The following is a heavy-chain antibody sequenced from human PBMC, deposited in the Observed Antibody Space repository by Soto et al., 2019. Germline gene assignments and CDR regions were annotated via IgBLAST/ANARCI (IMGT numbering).Heavy chain of an antibody. Sequence: QVQLEQSGAEVKKPGSSVKVSCKASGGTFRNSAISWVRQAPGQGLEWMGGIMPIFRTPDYSQKFQGRVTITADESTSTAYMELSGLRSADTAVYYCARDNDRPQLGGNYYSILDVWGQGTTVTVSS. D-gene: IGHD1-1*01. CDR1: GGTFRNSA. V-gene: IGHV1-69*12. CDR2: IMPIFRTP. J-gene: IGHJ6*02. CDR3: ARDNDRPQLGGNYYSILDV.